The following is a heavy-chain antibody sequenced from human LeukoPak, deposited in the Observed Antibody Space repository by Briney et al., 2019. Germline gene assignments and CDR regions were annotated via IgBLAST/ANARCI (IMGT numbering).Heavy chain of an antibody. CDR1: GFTVSSNY. CDR3: ARDRFLPAAIPTNYYYYYGMDV. J-gene: IGHJ6*04. CDR2: IYSGGST. V-gene: IGHV3-53*01. D-gene: IGHD2-2*02. Sequence: HAGGSLRLSCAAPGFTVSSNYMSWVRQAPGKGLEWVSVIYSGGSTYYADSVKGRFTISRDNSKNTLYLQMNSLRAEDTAVYYCARDRFLPAAIPTNYYYYYGMDVWGKGTTVTVSS.